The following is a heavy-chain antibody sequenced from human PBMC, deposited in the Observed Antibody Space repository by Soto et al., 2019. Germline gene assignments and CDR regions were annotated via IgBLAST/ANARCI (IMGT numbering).Heavy chain of an antibody. D-gene: IGHD6-13*01. V-gene: IGHV3-23*01. CDR2: ISGRGGST. Sequence: EVQLLESGGGLVQPGGSLRLSCAASGFTFSSYAMSWVRQATGKGLEWVSAISGRGGSTYYADSVKGRFTISRDNDQNTLYLQMNSLRAEDTAVYYCAYSSTPFDYWGEGTLVTVSS. CDR3: AYSSTPFDY. CDR1: GFTFSSYA. J-gene: IGHJ4*02.